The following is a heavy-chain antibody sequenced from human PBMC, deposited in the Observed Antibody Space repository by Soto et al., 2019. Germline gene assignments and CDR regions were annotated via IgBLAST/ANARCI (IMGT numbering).Heavy chain of an antibody. J-gene: IGHJ4*02. V-gene: IGHV3-23*01. CDR3: AKDLDGVVITQYYFDY. CDR2: ISGSGDST. Sequence: EVQLLESGGGLVQPGGSLRLSCVASGFTFSSYAMRWVRQAPGKGLEWVSAISGSGDSTYYADSVKGRFTISRDNSKNTLYLQMNSLRAEDTAVYFCAKDLDGVVITQYYFDYWGQGALVTVSS. D-gene: IGHD3-3*01. CDR1: GFTFSSYA.